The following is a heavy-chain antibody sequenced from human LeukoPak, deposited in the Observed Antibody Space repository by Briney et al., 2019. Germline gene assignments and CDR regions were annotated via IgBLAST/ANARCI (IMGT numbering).Heavy chain of an antibody. Sequence: ALETLSLTCAVSGASISGSGYYLGWIRQPPGKGLEWIGNIYYTGSTYYNASLQSRVTISIDTSRNQFSLRLNSVTAADTAMYYCVKSGGYGLIDYWGQGTLVTVSS. CDR1: GASISGSGYY. CDR2: IYYTGST. D-gene: IGHD1-26*01. V-gene: IGHV4-39*01. CDR3: VKSGGYGLIDY. J-gene: IGHJ4*02.